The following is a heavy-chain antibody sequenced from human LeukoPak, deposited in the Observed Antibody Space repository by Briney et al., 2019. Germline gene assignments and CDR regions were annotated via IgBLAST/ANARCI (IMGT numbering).Heavy chain of an antibody. CDR3: AKDENYFNFDY. J-gene: IGHJ4*02. CDR1: GFTFTSYA. CDR2: ISGSGGHT. V-gene: IGHV3-23*01. Sequence: GGSLRLSCTASGFTFTSYAMTWVRQASGKGLEWVSGISGSGGHTYNADSVEGRFTISRDNSKNTLYLQMNSLRAEDTAVYYCAKDENYFNFDYWGQGTLVTVSS. D-gene: IGHD2/OR15-2a*01.